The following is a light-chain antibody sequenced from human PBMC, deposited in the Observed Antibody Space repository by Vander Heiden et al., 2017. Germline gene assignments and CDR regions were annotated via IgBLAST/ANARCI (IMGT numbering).Light chain of an antibody. J-gene: IGKJ5*01. CDR1: QNIRKY. CDR2: TAS. CDR3: QQSYSTPIT. Sequence: DIQMSQSPHSLSASVGDRVTITCRASQNIRKYLNWYQQKPGKAPKLLIYTASNLQSGVPSRFSGSGSGTDFTLTISSLQPEDFATYYCQQSYSTPITFGQGTRLDIK. V-gene: IGKV1-39*01.